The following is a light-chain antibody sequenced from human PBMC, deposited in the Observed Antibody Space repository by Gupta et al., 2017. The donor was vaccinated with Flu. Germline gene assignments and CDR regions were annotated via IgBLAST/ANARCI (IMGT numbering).Light chain of an antibody. Sequence: DIEKAQSPDSLAVSQGERATIHCKCSQSFLYGSNSHNYLAWYQQKPGQPPKLLIYWASTRGSGVPDRFIGSGSGTDFTLTISSLQPEDVSVYYCHQYYSTPPATFGQGTKVEIK. CDR2: WAS. V-gene: IGKV4-1*01. CDR3: HQYYSTPPAT. J-gene: IGKJ1*01. CDR1: QSFLYGSNSHNY.